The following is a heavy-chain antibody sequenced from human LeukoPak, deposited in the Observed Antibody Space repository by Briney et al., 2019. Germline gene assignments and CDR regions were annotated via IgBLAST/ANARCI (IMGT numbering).Heavy chain of an antibody. D-gene: IGHD6-19*01. CDR2: IYSGGST. Sequence: TGGSLRLSCAASGFTVSSNYMSWVRQAPGKGLEWVSVIYSGGSTYYADSVKGRFTISRDNSKNTLYLQMNSLRAEDTAVHYCARDGSAVAGIDYWGQGTLVTVSS. CDR3: ARDGSAVAGIDY. CDR1: GFTVSSNY. J-gene: IGHJ4*02. V-gene: IGHV3-53*01.